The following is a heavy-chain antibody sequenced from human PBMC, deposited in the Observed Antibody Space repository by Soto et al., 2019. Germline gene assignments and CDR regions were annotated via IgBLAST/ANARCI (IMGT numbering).Heavy chain of an antibody. J-gene: IGHJ4*02. CDR3: AKFGGMTYYYDSSGFFDY. D-gene: IGHD3-22*01. CDR2: ISGSGGST. Sequence: PGGSLRLSCAASGFTFSSYAMSWVRQAPGKGLEWVSAISGSGGSTYYADSVKGRFTISRDNSKNTLYLQMNSLRAEDTAVYYCAKFGGMTYYYDSSGFFDYWGQGTLVTVS. V-gene: IGHV3-23*01. CDR1: GFTFSSYA.